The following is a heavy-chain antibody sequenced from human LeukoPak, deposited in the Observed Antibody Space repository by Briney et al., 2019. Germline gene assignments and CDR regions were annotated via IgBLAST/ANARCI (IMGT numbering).Heavy chain of an antibody. CDR2: IYWDDDK. Sequence: ESGPTLVKPTQTLTLTCTFSGFSLSTSGVGVGWIRQPPGKALEWLALIYWDDDKRYGPSLKSRLTITKDTSKNQVVLTMTNMDPVDTATYYCAHNYGSGSWDYFDYWGQGTLVTVSS. CDR3: AHNYGSGSWDYFDY. CDR1: GFSLSTSGVG. J-gene: IGHJ4*02. V-gene: IGHV2-5*05. D-gene: IGHD3-10*01.